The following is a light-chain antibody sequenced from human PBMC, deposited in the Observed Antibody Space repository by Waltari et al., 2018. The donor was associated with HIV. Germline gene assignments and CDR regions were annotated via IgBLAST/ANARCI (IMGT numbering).Light chain of an antibody. J-gene: IGLJ3*02. CDR3: SSYTSSSTRV. Sequence: QSALTQPASVSGSPGQSLTLSCTGTSSDVGGYNYVSWYQQHPGKAPKLMIYEVSNRPSGVSNRFSGSKSGNTASLTISGLQAEDEADYYCSSYTSSSTRVFGGGTNLTVL. V-gene: IGLV2-14*01. CDR1: SSDVGGYNY. CDR2: EVS.